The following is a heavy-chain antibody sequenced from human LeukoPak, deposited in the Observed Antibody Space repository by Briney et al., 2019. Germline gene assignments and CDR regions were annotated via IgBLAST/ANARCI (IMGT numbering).Heavy chain of an antibody. CDR2: ISYDGSNK. J-gene: IGHJ4*02. D-gene: IGHD4-17*01. CDR1: GFTFSSYG. Sequence: GSSLRLSCAASGFTFSSYGMHWVRQAPGKGLEWVAVISYDGSNKYYADSVKGRFTISRDNSKNTLYLQMNSLRAEDTAVYYCAKDPYDYGDYVPDYWGQGTLVTVSS. V-gene: IGHV3-30*18. CDR3: AKDPYDYGDYVPDY.